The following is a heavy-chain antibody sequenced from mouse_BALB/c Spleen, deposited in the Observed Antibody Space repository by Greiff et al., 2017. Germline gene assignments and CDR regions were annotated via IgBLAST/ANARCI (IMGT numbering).Heavy chain of an antibody. CDR3: NAGAMDY. D-gene: IGHD1-1*01. J-gene: IGHJ4*01. Sequence: SGPELVKPGALVKVSCKASGYTFTSYDINWVKQRPGQGLEWIGWIYPGDGSTKYNEKFKGKATLTADTSSNTAYLQLSSLTSEDTAVYYCNAGAMDYWGQGTSVTVSS. CDR2: IYPGDGST. V-gene: IGHV1S33*01. CDR1: GYTFTSYD.